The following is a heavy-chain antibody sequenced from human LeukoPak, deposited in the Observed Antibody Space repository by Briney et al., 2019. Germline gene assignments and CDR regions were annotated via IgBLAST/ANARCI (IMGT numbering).Heavy chain of an antibody. CDR3: ARLLGYYGSGIHPPYYFDY. J-gene: IGHJ4*02. V-gene: IGHV5-51*01. CDR2: VYPGGSDT. Sequence: GESLKISCKGSGYSFTSYWIGWVRQMPGKGVEWMGIVYPGGSDTRYSPSFQGQVTISADKSISTAYLQWSSLKASDTAMYYCARLLGYYGSGIHPPYYFDYWGQGTLVTVSS. CDR1: GYSFTSYW. D-gene: IGHD3-10*01.